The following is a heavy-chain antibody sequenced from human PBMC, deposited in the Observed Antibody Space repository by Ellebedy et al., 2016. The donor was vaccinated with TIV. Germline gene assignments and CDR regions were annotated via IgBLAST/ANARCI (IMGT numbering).Heavy chain of an antibody. CDR3: ARDPSISEPPNYYYGMDV. CDR1: GYTFTGYY. J-gene: IGHJ6*02. V-gene: IGHV1-46*01. D-gene: IGHD3-9*01. CDR2: INPSGGST. Sequence: ASVKVSCKASGYTFTGYYMHWVRQAPGQGLEWMGIINPSGGSTSYAQKFQGRVTMTRDTSTSTVYMELSSLRSEDTAVYYCARDPSISEPPNYYYGMDVWGQGTTVTVSS.